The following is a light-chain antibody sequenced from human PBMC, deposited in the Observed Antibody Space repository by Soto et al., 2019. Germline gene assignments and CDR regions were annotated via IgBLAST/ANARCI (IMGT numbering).Light chain of an antibody. V-gene: IGLV2-14*01. CDR2: GVS. CDR1: STDVGGYHF. J-gene: IGLJ1*01. CDR3: VSYSSSVAWV. Sequence: QSALTQPASVSGSPGQSVTISCTGTSTDVGGYHFVSWFQQHPGKAPKFLISGVSNRPSGVSNLFSGSKSGNTASLTISGLQAEDEAVYYCVSYSSSVAWVFGTGTKLTVL.